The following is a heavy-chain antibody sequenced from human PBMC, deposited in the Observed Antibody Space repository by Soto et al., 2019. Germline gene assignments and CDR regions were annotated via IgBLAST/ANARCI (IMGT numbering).Heavy chain of an antibody. D-gene: IGHD6-13*01. CDR3: AGQYSSSWYVGPLNY. Sequence: SETLSLTCTVTGDSINSRSYYWGWIRQPPGKGLEWIGSIYYSGRTYNNPSLRSRVSMSIDTSKDQFSLKLKSVTAADTAVYYCAGQYSSSWYVGPLNYWGQGILVTVSS. V-gene: IGHV4-39*01. J-gene: IGHJ4*02. CDR2: IYYSGRT. CDR1: GDSINSRSYY.